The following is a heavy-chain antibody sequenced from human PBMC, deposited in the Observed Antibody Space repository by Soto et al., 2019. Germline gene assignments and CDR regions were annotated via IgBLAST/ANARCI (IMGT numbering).Heavy chain of an antibody. J-gene: IGHJ6*03. V-gene: IGHV4-39*01. CDR1: GGSISSSSYY. CDR3: ARHVGYCSSTSCYGPSSYYYYMDV. D-gene: IGHD2-2*01. CDR2: IYYSGST. Sequence: PSETLSLTCTVSGGSISSSSYYWGWIRQPPGKGLEWIGSIYYSGSTYYNPSLKSRVTISVDTSKNQFSLKLSSVTAADTAVYYCARHVGYCSSTSCYGPSSYYYYMDVWGKGTTVTVSS.